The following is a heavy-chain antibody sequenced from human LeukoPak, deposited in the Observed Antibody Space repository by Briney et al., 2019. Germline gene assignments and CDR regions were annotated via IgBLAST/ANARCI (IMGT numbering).Heavy chain of an antibody. V-gene: IGHV1-18*01. CDR2: ISAYNGNT. CDR3: ARGKNPYYYDSSGLPSAFDI. D-gene: IGHD3-22*01. J-gene: IGHJ3*02. Sequence: ASVKVSCKASGYTFTNYAFSWVRQAPGQGLEWMGWISAYNGNTNYAQKLQGRVTMTTDTSTSTAYMELRSLRSDDTAVYYCARGKNPYYYDSSGLPSAFDIWGQGTMVTVSS. CDR1: GYTFTNYA.